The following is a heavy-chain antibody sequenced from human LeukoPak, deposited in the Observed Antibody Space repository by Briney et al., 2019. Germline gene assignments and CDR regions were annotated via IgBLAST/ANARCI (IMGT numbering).Heavy chain of an antibody. CDR2: ISNDGDT. CDR1: GFTVSSNY. V-gene: IGHV3-66*02. Sequence: GGSLRLSCAASGFTVSSNYMSWVRQGPGKGLECVSVISNDGDTYYADSVKGRLTISRDNSKNTLYLQMNSLRAEDTAVYYCAKAYGSGTPLDYWGQGTLVTVSS. J-gene: IGHJ4*02. D-gene: IGHD3-10*01. CDR3: AKAYGSGTPLDY.